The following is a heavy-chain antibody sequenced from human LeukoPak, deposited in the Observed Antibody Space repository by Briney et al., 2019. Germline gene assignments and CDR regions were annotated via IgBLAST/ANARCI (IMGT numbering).Heavy chain of an antibody. CDR2: ISYDGSNK. CDR3: AKSLPLDIVVGGLDY. V-gene: IGHV3-30*18. D-gene: IGHD2-21*01. Sequence: GGSLRLSCAASGFTFSSYGMHWVRQAPGKGLEWVAVISYDGSNKYYADSVKGRFTISRDNSKNTLYLKMNSLRAEDTAVYYCAKSLPLDIVVGGLDYWGQGTLVTVSS. J-gene: IGHJ4*02. CDR1: GFTFSSYG.